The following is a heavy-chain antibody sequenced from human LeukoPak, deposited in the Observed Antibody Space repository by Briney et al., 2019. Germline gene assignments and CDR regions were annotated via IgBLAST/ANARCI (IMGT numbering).Heavy chain of an antibody. D-gene: IGHD3-10*01. CDR1: GGSISSYY. Sequence: PSETLSLTCTVSGGSISSYYWSWIRQPPGKGLEWIGYIYDSGSTNYNPSLKSRVTISVDTSKNQFSLKLSSVTAADTAVYYCAGEEAYYYGSGSYYRLGFDYWGQGTLVTVSS. J-gene: IGHJ4*02. V-gene: IGHV4-59*01. CDR2: IYDSGST. CDR3: AGEEAYYYGSGSYYRLGFDY.